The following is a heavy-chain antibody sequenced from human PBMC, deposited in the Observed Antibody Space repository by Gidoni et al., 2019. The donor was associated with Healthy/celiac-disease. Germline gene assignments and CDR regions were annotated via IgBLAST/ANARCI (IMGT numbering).Heavy chain of an antibody. D-gene: IGHD2-2*01. CDR3: TCSSTSCWD. J-gene: IGHJ4*02. Sequence: EVQLVESGGGLVKTGRSLRLSCTACGFTFGDYAMSWFRQAPGKGLEWVGFIRSKAYGGTTEYAASVKGRFTISRDDSKSIAYLQMNSLKTEDTAVYYCTCSSTSCWDWVQGTLVTVSS. CDR1: GFTFGDYA. V-gene: IGHV3-49*05. CDR2: IRSKAYGGTT.